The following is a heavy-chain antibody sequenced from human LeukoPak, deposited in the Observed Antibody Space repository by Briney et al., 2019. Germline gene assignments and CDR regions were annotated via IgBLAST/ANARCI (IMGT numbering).Heavy chain of an antibody. V-gene: IGHV4-31*03. J-gene: IGHJ4*02. CDR2: IDYSGST. CDR3: ARFRGYSYDFDY. Sequence: SQTLSLTCTVSGGSISSGGYYWSWIRQHPGKGLEWIGYIDYSGSTYYNPSLKSRVTISVDTSKNQFSLKLSSVTAADTAVYYCARFRGYSYDFDYWGQGTLVTVSS. D-gene: IGHD5-18*01. CDR1: GGSISSGGYY.